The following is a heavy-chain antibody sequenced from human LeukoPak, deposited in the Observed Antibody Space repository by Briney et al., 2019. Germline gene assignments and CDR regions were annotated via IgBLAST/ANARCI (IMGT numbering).Heavy chain of an antibody. Sequence: ASVKVSCKASGYNFVGYYIHWVRQAPGQGLEWMGGIIPIFGTANYAQKFQGRVTITADESTSTAYMELSSLRFEDTAVYYCAREGVGATKRGAFDYWGQGTLVTVSS. V-gene: IGHV1-69*13. J-gene: IGHJ4*02. CDR2: IIPIFGTA. CDR3: AREGVGATKRGAFDY. CDR1: GYNFVGYY. D-gene: IGHD1-26*01.